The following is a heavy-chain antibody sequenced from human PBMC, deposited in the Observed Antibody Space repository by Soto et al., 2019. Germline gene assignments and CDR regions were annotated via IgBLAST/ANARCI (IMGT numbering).Heavy chain of an antibody. V-gene: IGHV1-69*01. CDR2: IIPIFGTA. J-gene: IGHJ5*02. D-gene: IGHD3-16*01. CDR1: GGTFSSYA. CDR3: ARDPDDGNWFDP. Sequence: QVQLVQSGAEVKKPGSSVKVSCKASGGTFSSYAISWVRQAPGQGLEWMGGIIPIFGTANYAQKFQGRVTITADESQSTAYMGLSSLRSEDTAVYYCARDPDDGNWFDPWGQGTLVTVSS.